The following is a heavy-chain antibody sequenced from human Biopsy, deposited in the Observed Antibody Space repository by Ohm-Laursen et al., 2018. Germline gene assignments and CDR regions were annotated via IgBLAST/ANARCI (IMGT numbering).Heavy chain of an antibody. Sequence: TLSLTWTVSGAPVSSGSYDWSWIRQPPGKGLEWIGNIYNDVSTKYNPSLRSRVTISADKSTNQFSLKLRSVTAADTAVYYCARGYAGLYEAFDFWGQGTVVTVAS. V-gene: IGHV4-61*01. CDR3: ARGYAGLYEAFDF. CDR1: GAPVSSGSYD. CDR2: IYNDVST. J-gene: IGHJ3*01. D-gene: IGHD5-18*01.